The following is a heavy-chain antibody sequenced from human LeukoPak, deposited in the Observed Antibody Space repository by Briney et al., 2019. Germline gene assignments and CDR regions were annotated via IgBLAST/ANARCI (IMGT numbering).Heavy chain of an antibody. CDR2: IYHSGST. D-gene: IGHD3-10*01. J-gene: IGHJ4*02. CDR1: GGSISSSNW. Sequence: SGTLSLTCAVSGGSISSSNWWSGVRRPPGKGLEWIGEIYHSGSTNYNPSLKRRVTISVDKSKNQSSLKLSSVPAADTAVYYCARETPPGVYWGQGTLVTVSS. CDR3: ARETPPGVY. V-gene: IGHV4-4*02.